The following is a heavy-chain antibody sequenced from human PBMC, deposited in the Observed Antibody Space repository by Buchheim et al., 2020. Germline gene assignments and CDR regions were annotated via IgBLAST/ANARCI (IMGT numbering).Heavy chain of an antibody. V-gene: IGHV3-49*03. Sequence: EVQLVESGGGLVQPGRSLRLSCTASGFTFGDYAMSWFRQAPGKGLEWVGFIRSKAYGGTTEYAASVKGRFTISSDDSKSIAYLQMNSLKTEDTAVYYCTAGYSPSPDYYGMDVWGQGTT. CDR2: IRSKAYGGTT. CDR1: GFTFGDYA. J-gene: IGHJ6*02. D-gene: IGHD6-13*01. CDR3: TAGYSPSPDYYGMDV.